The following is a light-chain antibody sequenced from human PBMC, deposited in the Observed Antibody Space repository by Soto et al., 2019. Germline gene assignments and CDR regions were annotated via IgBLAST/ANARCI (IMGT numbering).Light chain of an antibody. Sequence: EIVLTQSPGTLSLSPGERATLSCRASQSVYSNLAWYQQKPGQAPRLLIYGTSTRATGIPARFSGSGSGTEFSLTISSLQSEDFAVYYCQQYNNWPLTFGGGTKVEIK. CDR2: GTS. J-gene: IGKJ4*01. V-gene: IGKV3-15*01. CDR3: QQYNNWPLT. CDR1: QSVYSN.